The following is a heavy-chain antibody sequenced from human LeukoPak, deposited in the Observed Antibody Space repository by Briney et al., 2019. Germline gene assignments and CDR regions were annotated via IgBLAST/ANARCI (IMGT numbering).Heavy chain of an antibody. Sequence: GGSLRLSCAASGFTFGNHGMHWVRQAPGKGLEWVALITFDGSHKYYADSVKGRFTISRDNSKNTLYLQMNSLRAEDTAVYYCAKVLRDYDFWSGPLGYWGQGTLVTVSS. CDR3: AKVLRDYDFWSGPLGY. CDR1: GFTFGNHG. J-gene: IGHJ4*02. D-gene: IGHD3-3*01. CDR2: ITFDGSHK. V-gene: IGHV3-30*02.